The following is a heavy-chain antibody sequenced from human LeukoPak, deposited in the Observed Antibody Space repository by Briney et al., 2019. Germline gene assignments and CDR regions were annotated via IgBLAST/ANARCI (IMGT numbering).Heavy chain of an antibody. D-gene: IGHD3-22*01. Sequence: AGGSLRLSCAASGFTFSSYAMHWVRQAPGKGLEWVAVISYDGSNKYYADSVKGRLTISRDNSKNTLYLQMNSLRAEDTAVYYCARRVYDSSGYVCWFDPWGQGTLVTVSS. V-gene: IGHV3-30-3*01. CDR2: ISYDGSNK. CDR3: ARRVYDSSGYVCWFDP. CDR1: GFTFSSYA. J-gene: IGHJ5*02.